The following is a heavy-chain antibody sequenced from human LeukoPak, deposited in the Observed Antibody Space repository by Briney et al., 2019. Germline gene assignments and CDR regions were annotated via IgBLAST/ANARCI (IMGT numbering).Heavy chain of an antibody. Sequence: GASVKVSCKVSGYTLTELSMHWVRQAPGKGLEWMGGFDPEDGETIDAQKFQGRIIMTEDTSTDTTYMELSSLKYDDTAVYYCATRTGAASGFDYWGQGTLVTVSS. CDR2: FDPEDGET. D-gene: IGHD1-26*01. CDR3: ATRTGAASGFDY. J-gene: IGHJ4*02. CDR1: GYTLTELS. V-gene: IGHV1-24*01.